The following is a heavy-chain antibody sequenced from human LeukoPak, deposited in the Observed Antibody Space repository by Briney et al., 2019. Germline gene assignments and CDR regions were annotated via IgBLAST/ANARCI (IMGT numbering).Heavy chain of an antibody. CDR1: GFTFSIYS. CDR2: ISSSSGYI. CDR3: ARGIAVAPRVFDY. J-gene: IGHJ4*02. V-gene: IGHV3-21*01. Sequence: GGSLRLSCAASGFTFSIYSMNWVRQAPGKGLEWVSSISSSSGYIYYADSVKGRFTISRDNAKNSLYLQMNSLRAEDTAVYYCARGIAVAPRVFDYWGQGTLVTVSS. D-gene: IGHD6-19*01.